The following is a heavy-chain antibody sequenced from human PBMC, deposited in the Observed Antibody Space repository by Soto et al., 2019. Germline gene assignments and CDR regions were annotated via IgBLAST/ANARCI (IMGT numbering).Heavy chain of an antibody. J-gene: IGHJ4*02. CDR1: GCG. V-gene: IGHV4-34*01. CDR2: INHSGST. CDR3: ARGVVATADY. Sequence: GCGWCRIHKQTGKGLEWIGEINHSGSTNYNPSLKSRVTISVDTSKNQFSLKLSSVTAADMAVYYCARGVVATADYWGQGTLVTVSS. D-gene: IGHD5-12*01.